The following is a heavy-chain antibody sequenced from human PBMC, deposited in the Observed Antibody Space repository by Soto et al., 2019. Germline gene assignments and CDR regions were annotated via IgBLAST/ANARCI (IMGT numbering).Heavy chain of an antibody. V-gene: IGHV1-69*01. CDR3: ARDRDFIAVAGSGGFDP. CDR1: GGTFSSYA. D-gene: IGHD6-19*01. Sequence: QVQLVQSGAEVKKPGSSVKVSCKASGGTFSSYAISWVLQAPGQGLEWMGGIIPIFGTANYAQKFQGRVTITADESTSTAYMEMSSLRSDDTAVYYCARDRDFIAVAGSGGFDPWGQGTLVTVSS. CDR2: IIPIFGTA. J-gene: IGHJ5*02.